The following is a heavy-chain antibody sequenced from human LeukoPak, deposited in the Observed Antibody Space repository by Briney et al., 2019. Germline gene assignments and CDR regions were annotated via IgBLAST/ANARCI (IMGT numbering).Heavy chain of an antibody. CDR2: IYYSGST. V-gene: IGHV4-39*01. J-gene: IGHJ4*02. D-gene: IGHD3-3*01. CDR3: ARGWRY. Sequence: SETLSLTCTVSGGSISSSSYYWGWIRQPPGKGLEWIGSIYYSGSTYYNPTLKSRVTISVDTSKNQFSLKLSSVTAADMAVYYCARGWRYWGQGTLVTVSS. CDR1: GGSISSSSYY.